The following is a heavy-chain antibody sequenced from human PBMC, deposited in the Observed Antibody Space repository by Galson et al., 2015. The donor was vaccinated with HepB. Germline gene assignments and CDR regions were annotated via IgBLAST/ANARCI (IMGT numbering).Heavy chain of an antibody. J-gene: IGHJ4*02. CDR3: ARDLSDYYDSSGYYPGAFDY. V-gene: IGHV3-21*01. CDR1: GFTFSSYS. Sequence: SLRLSCAASGFTFSSYSMNWVRQAPGKGLEWVSSISSSSSYIYYADSVKGRFTISRDNAKNSLYLQMNSLRAEDTAVYYCARDLSDYYDSSGYYPGAFDYWGQGTLVTVSS. D-gene: IGHD3-22*01. CDR2: ISSSSSYI.